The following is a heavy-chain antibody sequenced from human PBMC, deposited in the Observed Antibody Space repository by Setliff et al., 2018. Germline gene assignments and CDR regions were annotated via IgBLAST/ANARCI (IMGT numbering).Heavy chain of an antibody. CDR3: AKEDYSDSSGYYYETPWFDP. CDR1: GFTFSSYS. D-gene: IGHD3-22*01. V-gene: IGHV3-23*01. J-gene: IGHJ5*02. CDR2: IDQGSRG. Sequence: GGSLRLSCAASGFTFSSYSLTWVRQAPGKGLEWVSGIDQGSRGYYPDSMKGRFTISRDNSQNTVFLQVNSLRPEDSAVYYCAKEDYSDSSGYYYETPWFDPWGQGTLVTVSS.